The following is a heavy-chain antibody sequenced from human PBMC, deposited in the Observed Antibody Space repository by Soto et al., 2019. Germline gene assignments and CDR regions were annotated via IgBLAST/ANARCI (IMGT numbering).Heavy chain of an antibody. D-gene: IGHD3-22*01. V-gene: IGHV3-23*01. CDR2: VSATAGTT. CDR1: GFTFSNYA. CDR3: ARDKSYYDFSGYYQTIDAFDI. J-gene: IGHJ3*02. Sequence: PGGSLRLSCAASGFTFSNYAMSWVRQAPGKGLEWVSLVSATAGTTYYTDSVKGRFAISRDNSRNTVYLQMNSLRSEDTAVYYCARDKSYYDFSGYYQTIDAFDIWGQGTMVTVSS.